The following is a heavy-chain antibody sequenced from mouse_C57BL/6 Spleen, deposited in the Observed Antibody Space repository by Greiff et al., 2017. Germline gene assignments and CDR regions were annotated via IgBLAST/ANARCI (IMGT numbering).Heavy chain of an antibody. D-gene: IGHD2-1*01. J-gene: IGHJ2*01. CDR2: INPSTGGT. CDR1: GYSFTGYY. CDR3: ARKRGNEYYFDY. Sequence: EVQLQQSGPELVKPGASVKIFCKASGYSFTGYYMNWVKQSPEKSLEWIGEINPSTGGTTYNQKFKAKATLTVDKSSSTAYMQLKSLTSEDSAVYYCARKRGNEYYFDYWGQGTTLTVSS. V-gene: IGHV1-42*01.